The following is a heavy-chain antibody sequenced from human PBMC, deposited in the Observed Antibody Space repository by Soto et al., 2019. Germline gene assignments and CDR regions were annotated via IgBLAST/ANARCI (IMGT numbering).Heavy chain of an antibody. CDR1: GYTFTSYG. CDR2: ISAYNGNT. Sequence: ASVKVSCKASGYTFTSYGISWVRQAPGQGLEWMGWISAYNGNTNYAQKLQGRVTMTTDTSTSTAYMELRSLRSDDTAVYYCARDFAPTIVVVIQTPNWFDPWGQGTLVTVSS. J-gene: IGHJ5*02. D-gene: IGHD3-22*01. V-gene: IGHV1-18*01. CDR3: ARDFAPTIVVVIQTPNWFDP.